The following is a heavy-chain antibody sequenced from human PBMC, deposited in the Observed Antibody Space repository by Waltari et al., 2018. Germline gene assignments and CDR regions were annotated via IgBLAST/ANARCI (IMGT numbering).Heavy chain of an antibody. V-gene: IGHV1-69*02. D-gene: IGHD1-1*01. CDR1: GGTFSSYT. Sequence: QVQLVQSGAEVKKPGSSVKVSCKASGGTFSSYTISWVRQAPGQGLEWMGRIIPILGIANYAQKFKGRVTITAEKSTSTAYMELSSLRSEDTAVYYCARSWKSGSRVDGTLYYMDVWGKGTTVTVSS. CDR2: IIPILGIA. J-gene: IGHJ6*03. CDR3: ARSWKSGSRVDGTLYYMDV.